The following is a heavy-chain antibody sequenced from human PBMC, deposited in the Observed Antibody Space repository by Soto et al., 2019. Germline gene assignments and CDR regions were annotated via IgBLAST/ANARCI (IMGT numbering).Heavy chain of an antibody. Sequence: SCKASGYTFTSYAMHWVRQAPGQRLEWMGWINAGNGNTKYSQKFQGRVTITRDTSASTAYMELSSLRSEDTAVYYCAGNRNSYYYYDMDVWGQGTTVTVSS. CDR1: GYTFTSYA. J-gene: IGHJ6*02. V-gene: IGHV1-3*01. CDR2: INAGNGNT. CDR3: AGNRNSYYYYDMDV. D-gene: IGHD1-1*01.